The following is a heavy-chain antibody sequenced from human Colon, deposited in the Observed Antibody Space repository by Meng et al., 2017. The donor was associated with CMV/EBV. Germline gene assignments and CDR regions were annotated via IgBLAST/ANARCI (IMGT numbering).Heavy chain of an antibody. CDR1: GGSNISSGYY. Sequence: GSLRLSCSVSGGSNISSGYYWGWIRQPPGKGLEWIGSIYYTGSTYYNASLESRVTISVDTSKNQLSLRLSSVTAADTAVYYCARNLYSYGSNWFDPWGQGTLVTVSS. D-gene: IGHD3-16*01. V-gene: IGHV4-39*01. CDR3: ARNLYSYGSNWFDP. J-gene: IGHJ5*02. CDR2: IYYTGST.